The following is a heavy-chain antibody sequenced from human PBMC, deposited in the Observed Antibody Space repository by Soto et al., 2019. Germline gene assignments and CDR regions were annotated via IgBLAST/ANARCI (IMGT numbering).Heavy chain of an antibody. CDR1: LFTFSSYG. D-gene: IGHD3-3*01. V-gene: IGHV3-33*01. Sequence: PVWSLRLSCSASLFTFSSYGMHWVLQSPFKLLELLAVIWYDGSNKYYADSVKGRFTISRDNSKNTLYLQMKSLRAEDTAVYYFARDSILHYDFWSGSHPEYWGQGTLVTVSS. CDR2: IWYDGSNK. J-gene: IGHJ4*02. CDR3: ARDSILHYDFWSGSHPEY.